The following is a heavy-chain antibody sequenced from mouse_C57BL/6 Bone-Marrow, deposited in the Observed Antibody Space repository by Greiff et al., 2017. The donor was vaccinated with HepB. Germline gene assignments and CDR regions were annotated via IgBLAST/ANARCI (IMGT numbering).Heavy chain of an antibody. CDR1: GYTFTDYY. Sequence: VQLQQSGPELVKPGASVKISCKASGYTFTDYYMNWVKQSHGKSLEWIGDINPNNGGTSYNQKFKGKATLTVDKSSSTAYMELRSLTSEDSAVYYCAREERYGNYGYWGQGTTLTVSS. J-gene: IGHJ2*01. CDR3: AREERYGNYGY. D-gene: IGHD2-1*01. CDR2: INPNNGGT. V-gene: IGHV1-26*01.